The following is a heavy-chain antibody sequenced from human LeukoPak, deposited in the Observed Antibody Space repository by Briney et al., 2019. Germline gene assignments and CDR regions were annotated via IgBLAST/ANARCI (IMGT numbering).Heavy chain of an antibody. D-gene: IGHD3-3*01. V-gene: IGHV5-51*01. CDR2: IYPGDSDT. CDR3: ARQGEWLSTWAPYYYYYMDV. J-gene: IGHJ6*03. Sequence: GESLKISCKGSGYSFTSYWIGWVRQMPGKGLEWMGIIYPGDSDTRYSPSFQGQVTISADKSISTAYLQWSGLKASDTAMYYCARQGEWLSTWAPYYYYYMDVWGKGTTVTVSS. CDR1: GYSFTSYW.